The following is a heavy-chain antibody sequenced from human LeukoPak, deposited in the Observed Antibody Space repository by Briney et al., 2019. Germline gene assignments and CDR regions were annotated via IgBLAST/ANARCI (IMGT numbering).Heavy chain of an antibody. CDR2: LSYDGNNE. D-gene: IGHD2-21*01. Sequence: GGSLRLSCAASGFTFSNYAMHWVRQAPDKGLEWVAVLSYDGNNEFYADSVKGRFTLSRDNSKNTLYVQMNSLRTEDTAVYYCAREGGEEIDYWGQGTLVTVSS. CDR3: AREGGEEIDY. CDR1: GFTFSNYA. V-gene: IGHV3-30*04. J-gene: IGHJ4*02.